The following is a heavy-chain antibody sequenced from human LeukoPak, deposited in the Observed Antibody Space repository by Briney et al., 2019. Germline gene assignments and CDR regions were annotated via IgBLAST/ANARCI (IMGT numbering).Heavy chain of an antibody. J-gene: IGHJ3*02. CDR1: GGSISSYY. D-gene: IGHD3-9*01. V-gene: IGHV4-59*08. CDR3: ARHFRSYDILTGYSHHDAFDI. Sequence: SETLSLTCTVSGGSISSYYWSWIRQPPGKGLECIGYLYYSGSTNYNPSLKSRVTISVDTSKNQFSLKLSSVTAADTAVYYCARHFRSYDILTGYSHHDAFDIWGQGTMVTVTS. CDR2: LYYSGST.